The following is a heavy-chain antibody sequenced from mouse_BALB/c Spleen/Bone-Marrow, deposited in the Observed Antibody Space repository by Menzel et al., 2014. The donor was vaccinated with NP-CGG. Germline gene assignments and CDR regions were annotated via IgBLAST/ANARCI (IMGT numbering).Heavy chain of an antibody. J-gene: IGHJ2*01. Sequence: EVQLQQSGPGLVKPSQSLSLTCTVTGYSITSDYAWNWIRQFPGNTLEWMGYIGYSGSTSYNPSLKSRISITRDTSKNQFFLQLNSVTTEDTATYYCARGRDYFDYWGQGTTLTVSS. V-gene: IGHV3-2*02. CDR1: GYSITSDYA. CDR2: IGYSGST. CDR3: ARGRDYFDY.